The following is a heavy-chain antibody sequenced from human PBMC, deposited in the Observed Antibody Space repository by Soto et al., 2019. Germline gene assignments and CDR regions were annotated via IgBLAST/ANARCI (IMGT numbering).Heavy chain of an antibody. Sequence: QVTLKESGPVLVKPTETLTLTCTVSGFSLTNVRMGVSWIRQPPGKALEWLAHIFSNDEKSYSTSLKSRLTISKDTSKSQVVLTVTNMDPVDTATYYCARTVVTPFGAFDIWGQGTMVTVSS. V-gene: IGHV2-26*01. CDR2: IFSNDEK. CDR3: ARTVVTPFGAFDI. D-gene: IGHD2-15*01. J-gene: IGHJ3*02. CDR1: GFSLTNVRMG.